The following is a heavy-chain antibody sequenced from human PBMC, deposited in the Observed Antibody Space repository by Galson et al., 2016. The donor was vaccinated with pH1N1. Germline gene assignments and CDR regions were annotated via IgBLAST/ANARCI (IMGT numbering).Heavy chain of an antibody. CDR3: VGSSSRFYFDH. D-gene: IGHD6-6*01. CDR2: VSYDGSKT. V-gene: IGHV3-30*03. J-gene: IGHJ4*02. Sequence: SPRLSCAASGLIFSNYGMHWVRQAPGKGLEWVAVVSYDGSKTYYADSVKGRFTISRDNSKNTLYLQMSSLRVEDTAVYFCVGSSSRFYFDHWGQGTLVTASS. CDR1: GLIFSNYG.